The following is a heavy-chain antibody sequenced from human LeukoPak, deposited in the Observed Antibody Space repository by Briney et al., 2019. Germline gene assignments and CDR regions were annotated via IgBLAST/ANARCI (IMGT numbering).Heavy chain of an antibody. CDR1: GYTFTGHY. CDR3: ARDLVRGRRKWENNGMDV. Sequence: ASVKVSCKASGYTFTGHYMHWVRQAPGQGLEWMGWINPNSGGTNYAQNFQGRVTMTTDTSTSTAYMELRSLRSDDTAVYYCARDLVRGRRKWENNGMDVWGQGTRVTVSS. V-gene: IGHV1-2*02. CDR2: INPNSGGT. D-gene: IGHD1-26*01. J-gene: IGHJ6*02.